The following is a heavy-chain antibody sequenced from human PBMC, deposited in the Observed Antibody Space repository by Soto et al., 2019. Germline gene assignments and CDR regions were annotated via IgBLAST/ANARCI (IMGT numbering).Heavy chain of an antibody. CDR3: ARDADILTGSDAFDI. V-gene: IGHV3-11*05. CDR2: ISSSSTYT. CDR1: RFTFSDYY. D-gene: IGHD3-9*01. J-gene: IGHJ3*02. Sequence: QVQLVESGGGLVKPGGSLRLSCAASRFTFSDYYMSWIRQAPGKGLEWVSYISSSSTYTNYVDSVKGRFTISRDNAKNSLYLQMNSLRAEDTAVYYCARDADILTGSDAFDIWGQGTMVTVSS.